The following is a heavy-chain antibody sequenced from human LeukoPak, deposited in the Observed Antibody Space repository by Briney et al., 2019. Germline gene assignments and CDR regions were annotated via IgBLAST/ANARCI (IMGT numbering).Heavy chain of an antibody. CDR1: GFTFSSYA. V-gene: IGHV3-7*03. Sequence: PGGSLRLSCAASGFTFSSYAMHWVRQAPGKGLEWVANIKQDGSEKYYVDSVKGRFTISRDNAKNSLYLQMNSLRSEDTAVFYCARGDGAMVTIDYWGQGTLVTVSS. J-gene: IGHJ4*02. CDR3: ARGDGAMVTIDY. D-gene: IGHD5-18*01. CDR2: IKQDGSEK.